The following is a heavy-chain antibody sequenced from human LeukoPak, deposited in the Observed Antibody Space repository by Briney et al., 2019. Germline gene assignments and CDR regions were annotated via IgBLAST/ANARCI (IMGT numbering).Heavy chain of an antibody. CDR3: ARRSTARDAFDI. D-gene: IGHD5-18*01. CDR2: VNSDGSTT. J-gene: IGHJ3*02. V-gene: IGHV3-74*01. Sequence: GGSLRLPCAASGFTFSSYWMHWVRQAPGKGLVWVSRVNSDGSTTSYADSVKGRFTISRDNAKNTLYLQMNSLRAEDTAVYYCARRSTARDAFDIWGQGTMVTVSS. CDR1: GFTFSSYW.